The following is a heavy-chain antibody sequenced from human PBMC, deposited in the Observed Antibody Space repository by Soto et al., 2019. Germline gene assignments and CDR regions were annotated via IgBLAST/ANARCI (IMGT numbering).Heavy chain of an antibody. D-gene: IGHD1-26*01. J-gene: IGHJ4*02. Sequence: EVQLLESGGGLIQPGGSLRLSCAASGFTFSSYAMSWVRQAPGKGLEWVSVISGSGGSTYYADSVKGRFTISRDNSKNTLHLQMNSLRAEDTAVYYCAKRGAGHYFDYWGQGTLVTVSS. CDR1: GFTFSSYA. CDR2: ISGSGGST. CDR3: AKRGAGHYFDY. V-gene: IGHV3-23*01.